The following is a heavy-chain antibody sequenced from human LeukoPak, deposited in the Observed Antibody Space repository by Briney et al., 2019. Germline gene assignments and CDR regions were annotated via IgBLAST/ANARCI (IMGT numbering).Heavy chain of an antibody. J-gene: IGHJ6*02. CDR3: ARLYGSSSWYHYYYGMDV. CDR1: GYTFTGYY. Sequence: ASVKVSCKASGYTFTGYYMHWVRQAPGQGLEWMGWINPNSGGTNYAQKFQGRVTMTRDTSISTAYMELSRLRSDDTAVYYCARLYGSSSWYHYYYGMDVWGQGTTVTVSS. D-gene: IGHD6-13*01. CDR2: INPNSGGT. V-gene: IGHV1-2*02.